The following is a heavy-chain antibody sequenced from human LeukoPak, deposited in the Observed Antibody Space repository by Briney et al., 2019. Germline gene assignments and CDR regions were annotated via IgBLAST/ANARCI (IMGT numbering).Heavy chain of an antibody. D-gene: IGHD6-13*01. CDR3: ATGWYVDN. CDR1: GFTFSNAW. V-gene: IGHV3-15*01. Sequence: GGSLRLSCAGSGFTFSNAWMNWVRQAPGKGLEWVGRIKSKPNGGTTDYAAPVKGRFTITRDDSKNTVYLEMDSLKTEDTAVYYCATGWYVDNWGQGTLVTVSS. CDR2: IKSKPNGGTT. J-gene: IGHJ4*02.